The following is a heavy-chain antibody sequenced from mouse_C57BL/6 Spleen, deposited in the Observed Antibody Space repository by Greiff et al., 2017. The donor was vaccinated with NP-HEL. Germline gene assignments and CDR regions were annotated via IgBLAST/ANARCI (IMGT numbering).Heavy chain of an antibody. J-gene: IGHJ4*01. CDR3: ARYISYYDYDNAMDY. D-gene: IGHD2-4*01. CDR2: IRNKANGYTT. Sequence: EVMLVESGGGLVQPGGSLSLSFAASGFTFTDYYMSWVRQPPGKALEWLGFIRNKANGYTTEYSASVKGRFTISRDNSQSILYLQMNALRAEDSATYYCARYISYYDYDNAMDYWGQGTSVTVSS. CDR1: GFTFTDYY. V-gene: IGHV7-3*01.